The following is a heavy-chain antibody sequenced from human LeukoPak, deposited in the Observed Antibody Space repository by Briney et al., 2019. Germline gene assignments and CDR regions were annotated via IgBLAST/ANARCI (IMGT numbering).Heavy chain of an antibody. J-gene: IGHJ4*02. Sequence: GGSLRLSCAASGFTVSSNYMNWVRQPPGKGLEWVSSISLTSNDIYYAASVKGRFTISRDDAKNSLYLQMNSLRAEDTAVYYCARDSYYGGTQDYWGQGTLVAVSS. V-gene: IGHV3-21*01. CDR3: ARDSYYGGTQDY. CDR1: GFTVSSNY. D-gene: IGHD4-23*01. CDR2: ISLTSNDI.